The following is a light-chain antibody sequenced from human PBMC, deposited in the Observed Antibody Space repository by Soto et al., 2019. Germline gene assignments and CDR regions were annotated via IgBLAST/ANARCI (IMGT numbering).Light chain of an antibody. CDR3: QQRNYWPLT. J-gene: IGKJ4*01. V-gene: IGKV3-11*01. CDR2: DAS. Sequence: EIVLTQSPANLSLSPGERATLSCRASQSISAYLAWYQQKPGQAPRLLIYDASNRATGIPARFSGSGSGTDFTLTISSLEPEDFAVYYCQQRNYWPLTFGGGTKVEIK. CDR1: QSISAY.